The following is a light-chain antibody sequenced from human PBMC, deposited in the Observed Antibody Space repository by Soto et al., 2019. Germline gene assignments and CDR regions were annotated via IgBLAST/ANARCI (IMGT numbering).Light chain of an antibody. Sequence: EIVLTQSPGTLSSSPGERATLSCRASQSISSNYIAWYQQKPGRAPRLLIYGASSRASGIPDSFSGSGSVTDFTLTISRLEPEDFAVYYCQHYGSSPSTFGQGTKV. J-gene: IGKJ1*01. CDR2: GAS. CDR3: QHYGSSPST. V-gene: IGKV3-20*01. CDR1: QSISSNY.